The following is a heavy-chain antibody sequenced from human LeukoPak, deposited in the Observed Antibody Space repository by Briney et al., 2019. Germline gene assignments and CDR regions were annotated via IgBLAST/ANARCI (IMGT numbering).Heavy chain of an antibody. CDR1: GIIFSSYG. CDR3: AKDARRVRDIGVVFGRGRGYMDV. V-gene: IGHV3-30*02. J-gene: IGHJ6*03. CDR2: IRYDGSIK. D-gene: IGHD2-15*01. Sequence: GGSLRLSCAASGIIFSSYGMHWVRQAPGKGLEWVAFIRYDGSIKYYADSVKGRFTISRDNSKNTLYLQMNSLRGEDTAVYYCAKDARRVRDIGVVFGRGRGYMDVWGKGTTATISS.